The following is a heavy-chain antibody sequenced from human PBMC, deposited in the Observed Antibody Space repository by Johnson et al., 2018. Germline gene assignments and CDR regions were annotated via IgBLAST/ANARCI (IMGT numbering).Heavy chain of an antibody. CDR3: ATRRYNWNYAPHYLDV. D-gene: IGHD1-7*01. CDR2: IAXDGGAI. J-gene: IGHJ6*03. V-gene: IGHV3-30*03. Sequence: PGTGLEWVAVIAXDGGAISYADSMQGRFTISRDNSMAVLYLEINSLRGEDTAVYYCATRRYNWNYAPHYLDVWGKGTAVAVAS.